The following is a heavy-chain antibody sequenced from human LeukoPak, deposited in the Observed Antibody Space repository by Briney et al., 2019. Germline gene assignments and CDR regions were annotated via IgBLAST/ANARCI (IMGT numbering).Heavy chain of an antibody. V-gene: IGHV5-51*01. Sequence: GESLMISCKGSGYSFTSYWIGWVRQMPGKGLEWMGIIYPGDSDTRYSPSFQGQVTISADKSISTAYLQWSSLKASDTAMYYCARRTYGGSYLYYFDYWGQGTLVTVSS. CDR1: GYSFTSYW. J-gene: IGHJ4*02. D-gene: IGHD1-26*01. CDR2: IYPGDSDT. CDR3: ARRTYGGSYLYYFDY.